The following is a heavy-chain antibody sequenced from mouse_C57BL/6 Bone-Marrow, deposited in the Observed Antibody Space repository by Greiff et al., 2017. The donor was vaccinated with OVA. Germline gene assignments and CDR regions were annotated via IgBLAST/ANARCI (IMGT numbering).Heavy chain of an antibody. V-gene: IGHV5-15*01. CDR2: ISNLAYSI. J-gene: IGHJ3*01. CDR3: ARHPRFAY. CDR1: GFTFSDYG. Sequence: EVNLVESGGGLVQPGGSLKLSCAASGFTFSDYGMAWVRQAPRKGPEWVAFISNLAYSIYYADTVTGRFTISRENAKNTLYLEMSSLRSEDTAMYYCARHPRFAYWGQGTLVTVSA.